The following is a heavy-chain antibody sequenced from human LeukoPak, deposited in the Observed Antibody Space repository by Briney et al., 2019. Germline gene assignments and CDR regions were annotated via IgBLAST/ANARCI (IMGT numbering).Heavy chain of an antibody. Sequence: SETLSLTCTVSGGSISSYYCSWIRQPPGKGLEWIGYIYYSGSTNYNPSLKSRVTISVDTSKNQFSLKLSSVTAADTAVYYCARGSIAARRAFDIWGRGTMVTVSS. D-gene: IGHD6-6*01. CDR3: ARGSIAARRAFDI. V-gene: IGHV4-59*01. CDR2: IYYSGST. CDR1: GGSISSYY. J-gene: IGHJ3*02.